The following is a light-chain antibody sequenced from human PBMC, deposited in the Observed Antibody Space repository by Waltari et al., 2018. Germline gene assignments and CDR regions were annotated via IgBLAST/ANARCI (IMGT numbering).Light chain of an antibody. Sequence: EIVMTQSPATLSVSPGERATLSGRASQSVSSNLAWYQQRPGQAPRLLIHGASTRATGIPARFSGSGSGTEFTLTISSLQSEDFAVYHCQQYNEWPRTFGQGTKVEIK. CDR2: GAS. V-gene: IGKV3-15*01. CDR3: QQYNEWPRT. J-gene: IGKJ1*01. CDR1: QSVSSN.